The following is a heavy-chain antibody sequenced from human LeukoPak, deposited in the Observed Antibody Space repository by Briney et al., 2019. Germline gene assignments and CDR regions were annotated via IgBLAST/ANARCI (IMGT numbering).Heavy chain of an antibody. Sequence: PGGSLRLSCAASGFTFSSYGMHWVRQAPGKGLEWVAVISDDGSNKYYADSVKGRFTISRDNSKNTLYLQMNSLRAEDTAVFYCAKSHSSTWVPYGTDVWGQGTTVTVSS. CDR2: ISDDGSNK. J-gene: IGHJ6*02. CDR1: GFTFSSYG. D-gene: IGHD6-13*01. V-gene: IGHV3-30*18. CDR3: AKSHSSTWVPYGTDV.